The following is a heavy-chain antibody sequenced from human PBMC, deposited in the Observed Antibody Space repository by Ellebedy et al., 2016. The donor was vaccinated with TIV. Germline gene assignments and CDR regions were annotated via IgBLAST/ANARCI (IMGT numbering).Heavy chain of an antibody. D-gene: IGHD6-13*01. Sequence: GESLKISCAATGNTFMRYWMSWVRQAPGKGLEWVANIKQDGSEEYYVDSVKGRFTISRDNSKKSVYLQMHSLRAEDTAVYYCARDLHTSTWYRAYYSGMDVWGQGTTVTVSS. CDR1: GNTFMRYW. V-gene: IGHV3-7*01. CDR2: IKQDGSEE. CDR3: ARDLHTSTWYRAYYSGMDV. J-gene: IGHJ6*02.